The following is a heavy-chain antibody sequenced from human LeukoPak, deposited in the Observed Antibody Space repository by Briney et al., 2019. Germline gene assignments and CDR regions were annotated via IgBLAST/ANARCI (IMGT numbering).Heavy chain of an antibody. V-gene: IGHV4-59*12. CDR2: IYHSGST. CDR3: ARGISPGSGWFFDI. Sequence: SETLSLTCSVSGASIRNYHWTWIRQPPGKGLEWIGEIYHSGSTNYNPSLKSRVAISVDKSKNQFSLKLNSVTAADTAVYYCARGISPGSGWFFDIWGQGTLVTVSS. D-gene: IGHD6-19*01. CDR1: GASIRNYH. J-gene: IGHJ3*02.